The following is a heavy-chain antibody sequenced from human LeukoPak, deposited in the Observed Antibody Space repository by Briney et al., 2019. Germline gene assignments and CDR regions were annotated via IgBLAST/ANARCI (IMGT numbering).Heavy chain of an antibody. CDR3: ARDLVLGYSGYNLIY. Sequence: ASVKVSCKASGYTFTSYDINWVRQATGQGLEWMGWMNPNSGNTGYAQKFQGRVTMTRDTSISTAYMELSMLRSDDTAVYYCARDLVLGYSGYNLIYWAQGTLVTVSS. V-gene: IGHV1-8*01. CDR2: MNPNSGNT. J-gene: IGHJ4*02. D-gene: IGHD5-12*01. CDR1: GYTFTSYD.